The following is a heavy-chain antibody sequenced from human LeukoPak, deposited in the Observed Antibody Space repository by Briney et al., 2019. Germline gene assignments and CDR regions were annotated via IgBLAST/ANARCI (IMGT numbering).Heavy chain of an antibody. D-gene: IGHD4-17*01. CDR1: GFTFSNYG. Sequence: GGSLGLSCVVSGFTFSNYGMHWVRLAPGKGLEWVAVIWYDGSNKYYADSVKGRFTISRDNSKNTLYVQMNSLRAEDTAVYYCAKDDYGPTFDPWGQGTLVTVSS. V-gene: IGHV3-33*06. CDR2: IWYDGSNK. J-gene: IGHJ5*02. CDR3: AKDDYGPTFDP.